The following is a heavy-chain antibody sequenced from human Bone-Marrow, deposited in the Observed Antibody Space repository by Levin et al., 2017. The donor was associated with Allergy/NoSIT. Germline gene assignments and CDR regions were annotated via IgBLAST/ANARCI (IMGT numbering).Heavy chain of an antibody. Sequence: LSLTCAASGFTFDDYAMHWVRQAPGKGLEWVSGISWNSGSIGYADSVKGRFTISRDNAKNSLYLQMNSLRAEDTALYYCAKEIAARRRFPDGYGDYSLLRYHEEYFQHWGQGTLVTVSS. CDR2: ISWNSGSI. CDR3: AKEIAARRRFPDGYGDYSLLRYHEEYFQH. CDR1: GFTFDDYA. J-gene: IGHJ1*01. D-gene: IGHD6-6*01. V-gene: IGHV3-9*01.